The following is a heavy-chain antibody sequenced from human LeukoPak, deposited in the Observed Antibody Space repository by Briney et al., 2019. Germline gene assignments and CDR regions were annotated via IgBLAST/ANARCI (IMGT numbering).Heavy chain of an antibody. CDR1: GRSISSYY. CDR3: ARLPLRSHFDY. V-gene: IGHV4-59*08. J-gene: IGHJ4*02. Sequence: SETLTLTCTVSGRSISSYYWSWIRQPPGKGLEWIGYIYYSGSTNYNPSLKSRVTISIDTSKNQFSLKLSSVTAADTAVYYCARLPLRSHFDYWGQGTLVTVSS. CDR2: IYYSGST.